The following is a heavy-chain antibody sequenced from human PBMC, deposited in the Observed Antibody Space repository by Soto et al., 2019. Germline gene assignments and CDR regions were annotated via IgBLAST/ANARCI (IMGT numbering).Heavy chain of an antibody. D-gene: IGHD6-13*01. CDR1: GSPFTSYY. Sequence: GVSVKVSCKAPGSPFTSYYMPWVRQAPGQGLEWMGIINPSGGSTSYAQKFQGRVTMTRDTSTSTVYRGLSSLRSEDTAVYYCARPFNFIAAAGTKGYFGYWGQGTRVTVSS. CDR3: ARPFNFIAAAGTKGYFGY. CDR2: INPSGGST. V-gene: IGHV1-46*01. J-gene: IGHJ4*02.